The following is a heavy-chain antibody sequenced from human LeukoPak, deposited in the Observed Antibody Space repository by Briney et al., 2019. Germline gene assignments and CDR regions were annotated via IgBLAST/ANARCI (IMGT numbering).Heavy chain of an antibody. Sequence: GRSLRLSCAASGFTFDDYATHWVRQAPGKGLEWVSGISWNSGSIGYADSVKGRFTTSRDNAKNSLYLQMNSLRAEDTALYYCAKAAEGYYYYGMDVWGQGTTVTVSS. CDR3: AKAAEGYYYYGMDV. CDR1: GFTFDDYA. CDR2: ISWNSGSI. J-gene: IGHJ6*02. V-gene: IGHV3-9*01.